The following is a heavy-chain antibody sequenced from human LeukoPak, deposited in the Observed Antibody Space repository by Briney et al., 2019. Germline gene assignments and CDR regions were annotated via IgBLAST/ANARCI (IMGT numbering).Heavy chain of an antibody. D-gene: IGHD3-22*01. Sequence: SETLSPTCTVSGGSISSGGYYWSWIRQPPGKGLEWIGYIYHSGSTYYNPSLKSRVTISVDRSKNQFSLKLSSVTAADTAVYYCARGLFGYYDSSPAYAGAFDIWGQGTMVTVSS. V-gene: IGHV4-30-2*01. CDR2: IYHSGST. J-gene: IGHJ3*02. CDR1: GGSISSGGYY. CDR3: ARGLFGYYDSSPAYAGAFDI.